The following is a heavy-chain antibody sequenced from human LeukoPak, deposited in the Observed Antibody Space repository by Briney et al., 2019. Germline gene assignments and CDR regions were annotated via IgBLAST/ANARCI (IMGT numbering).Heavy chain of an antibody. CDR1: GYTFTSYY. J-gene: IGHJ4*02. Sequence: ASVKVSCKASGYTFTSYYMHWVRQAPGQGLEWMGIINPSGGSTSYAQKFQGRVTLTRNTSTSTVYMELSSLRSEDTAVYYCARDFDCSSTSCYDQGDYWGQGTLVTVSS. CDR3: ARDFDCSSTSCYDQGDY. CDR2: INPSGGST. V-gene: IGHV1-46*01. D-gene: IGHD2-2*01.